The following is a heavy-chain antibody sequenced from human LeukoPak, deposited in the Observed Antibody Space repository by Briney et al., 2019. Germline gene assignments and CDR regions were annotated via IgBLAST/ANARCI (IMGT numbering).Heavy chain of an antibody. D-gene: IGHD3-3*01. CDR2: IYPGDSDT. V-gene: IGHV5-51*01. Sequence: GGSLKISCQGSGYSFTSYWIGWVRQMPGKGLEWMGIIYPGDSDTRYSPSFQGQVTISADKSISTAYLQWSSLKASDTAMYYCARAPDYDFWSGYFPYFDYWGQGTLVTVSS. CDR1: GYSFTSYW. CDR3: ARAPDYDFWSGYFPYFDY. J-gene: IGHJ4*02.